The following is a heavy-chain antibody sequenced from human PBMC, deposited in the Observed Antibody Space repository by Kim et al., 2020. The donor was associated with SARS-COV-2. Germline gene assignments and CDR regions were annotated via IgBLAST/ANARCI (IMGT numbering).Heavy chain of an antibody. J-gene: IGHJ5*02. Sequence: GGSLRLSCAASGFTFSDYYMSWIRQAPGKGLEWVSYISSSSSYTNYADSVKGRFTISRDNAKNSLYLQMNSLRAEDTAVYYCARDRRGVYGWFDPWGQGTLVTVSS. CDR2: ISSSSSYT. CDR3: ARDRRGVYGWFDP. CDR1: GFTFSDYY. D-gene: IGHD4-17*01. V-gene: IGHV3-11*06.